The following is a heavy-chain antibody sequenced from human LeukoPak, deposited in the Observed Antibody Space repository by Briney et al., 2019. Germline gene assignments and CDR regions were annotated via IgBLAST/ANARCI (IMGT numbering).Heavy chain of an antibody. J-gene: IGHJ5*02. Sequence: GESLKISCKGSGYRFTTYWIGWVRQMPGKGLEWMGIIYPSDSETRYSPSFQGQVTISADKSINTAYLQWNSLKASDTAMYYCARYYGGNTPLGFDPWGQGTLVAVSS. D-gene: IGHD4-23*01. CDR3: ARYYGGNTPLGFDP. V-gene: IGHV5-51*01. CDR1: GYRFTTYW. CDR2: IYPSDSET.